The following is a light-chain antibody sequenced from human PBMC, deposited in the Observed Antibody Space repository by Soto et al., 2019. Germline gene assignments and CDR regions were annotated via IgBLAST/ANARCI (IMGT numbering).Light chain of an antibody. CDR3: SSHTGSTVV. CDR2: DVS. CDR1: SSDVGTYNY. Sequence: QSALTQPASVSGSPGQSITISCTGTSSDVGTYNYVSWYQQHPGKAPKLMIYDVSNRPSGVSNRFSGSKSGNTASLTISGLQAEDEADYYCSSHTGSTVVFGGGTEVTVL. V-gene: IGLV2-14*01. J-gene: IGLJ2*01.